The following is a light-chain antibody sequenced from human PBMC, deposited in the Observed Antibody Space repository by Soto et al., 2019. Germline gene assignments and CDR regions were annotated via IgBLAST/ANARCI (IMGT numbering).Light chain of an antibody. Sequence: IELTQSPYSLAVSLGERATINCKSSQSLFYSYNNYNYLAWYQQKPGQPPKVLIYWASTRASGVPDRFSGSGTGTEFTLTISSLQAEDVAVYYCQEYLNSRQAFGQGTKVDIK. CDR3: QEYLNSRQA. J-gene: IGKJ1*01. V-gene: IGKV4-1*01. CDR1: QSLFYSYNNYNY. CDR2: WAS.